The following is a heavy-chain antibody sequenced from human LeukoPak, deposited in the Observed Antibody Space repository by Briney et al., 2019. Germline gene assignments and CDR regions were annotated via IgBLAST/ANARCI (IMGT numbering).Heavy chain of an antibody. CDR3: AREVGSSSCSYFDC. CDR1: GGSIGSYY. Sequence: PSETLSLTCIVSGGSIGSYYWSWIRQPPGKGLEWIGYIYYSGSTNYNPSLKSRLTMSVDTSKNQFSLNLSSVTAADTAVYYCAREVGSSSCSYFDCWGQGTLVTVSS. CDR2: IYYSGST. D-gene: IGHD6-13*01. V-gene: IGHV4-59*12. J-gene: IGHJ4*02.